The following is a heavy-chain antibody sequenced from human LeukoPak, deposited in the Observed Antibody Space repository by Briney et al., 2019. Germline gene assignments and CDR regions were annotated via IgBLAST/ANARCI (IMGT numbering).Heavy chain of an antibody. CDR3: ARDAMVRGVMEDNMSDY. CDR2: IYYSGST. Sequence: SETLSLTCTVSGGSISSSSYYWGWIRQPPGKGLEWIGSIYYSGSTYYNPSLKSRVTISVDTSKNQFSLKLSSVTAADTAVYYCARDAMVRGVMEDNMSDYWGQGTLVTVSS. CDR1: GGSISSSSYY. V-gene: IGHV4-39*07. D-gene: IGHD3-10*01. J-gene: IGHJ4*02.